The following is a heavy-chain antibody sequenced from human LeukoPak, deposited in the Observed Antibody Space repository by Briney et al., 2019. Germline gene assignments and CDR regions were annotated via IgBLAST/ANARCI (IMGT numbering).Heavy chain of an antibody. CDR1: GFTVSSNY. D-gene: IGHD6-19*01. V-gene: IGHV3-53*01. J-gene: IGHJ4*02. CDR3: ARDSQWPPGPFDY. CDR2: IYSGGST. Sequence: GGSLRLSCAASGFTVSSNYMSWVRQAPGKGLEWVSVIYSGGSTYYADSVRGRFTISRDNSKNTLYLQMNSLRAEDTAVYYCARDSQWPPGPFDYWGQGTLVTVSS.